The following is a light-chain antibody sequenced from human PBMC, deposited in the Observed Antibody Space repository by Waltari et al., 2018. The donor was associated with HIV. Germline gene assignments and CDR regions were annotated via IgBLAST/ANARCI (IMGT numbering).Light chain of an antibody. Sequence: EIVLTQSPATLSLSPGETATLSCRSSQSVSSSLAWYQQITSRSPRLLIYDASKRATGTPARFSGGGSGADFTLTISRLEPEDFAVYYCQQRNNAGLTFGRGTKVEIK. J-gene: IGKJ4*01. CDR1: QSVSSS. CDR2: DAS. CDR3: QQRNNAGLT. V-gene: IGKV3-11*01.